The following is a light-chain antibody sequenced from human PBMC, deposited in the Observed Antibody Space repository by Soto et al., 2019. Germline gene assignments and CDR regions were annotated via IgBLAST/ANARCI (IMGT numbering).Light chain of an antibody. CDR3: SCYTDSSSFSYV. CDR1: SSDVGGYNY. CDR2: EVT. Sequence: QSALTQPASVSGSPGQSITISCTGTSSDVGGYNYVSWYQQHPGKAPKLMVYEVTNRPSGVSNRFSGSKSDNTASLTISGLQAEDEADYYCSCYTDSSSFSYVFGTGTKLTVL. V-gene: IGLV2-14*01. J-gene: IGLJ1*01.